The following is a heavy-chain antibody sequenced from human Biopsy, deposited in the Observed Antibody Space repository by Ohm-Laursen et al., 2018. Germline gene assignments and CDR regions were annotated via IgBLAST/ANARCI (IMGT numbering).Heavy chain of an antibody. D-gene: IGHD6-19*01. CDR1: GYSFTSYY. CDR2: INPIGSTI. V-gene: IGHV1-46*01. J-gene: IGHJ4*02. Sequence: GPSVKASCKVSGYSFTSYYMHWARQDPGQGLEWMGLINPIGSTISYPQRFQGRVTMTRDTSKSTVYMELRSLRSADTAVYFCARITGWYGDLYYFDYWGQGTLVTVSS. CDR3: ARITGWYGDLYYFDY.